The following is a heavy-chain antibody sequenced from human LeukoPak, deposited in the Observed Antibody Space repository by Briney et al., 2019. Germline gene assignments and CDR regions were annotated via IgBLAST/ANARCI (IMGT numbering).Heavy chain of an antibody. J-gene: IGHJ6*02. Sequence: PSETLSLTCTVSGGSISSGDYYWSWIRQPPGKGLEWIGYIYYSGSTYYNPSLKSRVTISVDTSKNQFSLKLSSVTAADTAVYYCARETSPDGMDVWGQGTTVTVSS. CDR3: ARETSPDGMDV. CDR1: GGSISSGDYY. CDR2: IYYSGST. V-gene: IGHV4-30-4*01.